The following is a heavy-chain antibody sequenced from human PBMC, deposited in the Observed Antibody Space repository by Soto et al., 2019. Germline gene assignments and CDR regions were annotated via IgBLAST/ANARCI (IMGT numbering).Heavy chain of an antibody. V-gene: IGHV4-59*08. CDR1: AGSISSHY. J-gene: IGHJ6*03. D-gene: IGHD4-17*01. CDR2: IYYSGST. CDR3: ARRGTYNDFGDPEWYYSMDV. Sequence: QVQLQESGPGLVKPSETLSLTCTVSAGSISSHYWSWIRQPPGKGLEWIGYIYYSGSTNYNPSLKSRVTISVDTSKNQFSLKLSSVTAADTAVYYCARRGTYNDFGDPEWYYSMDVWGKGTTVTVSS.